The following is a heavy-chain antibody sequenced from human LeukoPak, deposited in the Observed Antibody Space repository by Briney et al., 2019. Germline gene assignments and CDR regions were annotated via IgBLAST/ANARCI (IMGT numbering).Heavy chain of an antibody. D-gene: IGHD3-10*01. CDR3: ARTAYYYASGHNWFDP. J-gene: IGHJ5*02. V-gene: IGHV4-34*01. CDR2: INHSGST. CDR1: GGSFSGYY. Sequence: PSETLSLTCAVYGGSFSGYYWSWIRQPPGKGLEWIGEINHSGSTNYNPSLKSRVTISVDTSKNQFSLKLSSVTAADTAVFYCARTAYYYASGHNWFDPGAREPWSPSPQ.